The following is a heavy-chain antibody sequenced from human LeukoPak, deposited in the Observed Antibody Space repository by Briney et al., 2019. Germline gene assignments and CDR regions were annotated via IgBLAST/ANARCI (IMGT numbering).Heavy chain of an antibody. CDR2: IIHSFGSK. D-gene: IGHD1-26*01. Sequence: SVKISCQASVVTIGNYVINWMRQATGRGLAWMGYIIHSFGSKKYPHKFHGRVTITAAQSTSTASMKLSSLKSEGSAVYYCATHVPPGWELLGWFDPWGQGTLVIVSS. CDR3: ATHVPPGWELLGWFDP. V-gene: IGHV1-69*13. J-gene: IGHJ5*02. CDR1: VVTIGNYV.